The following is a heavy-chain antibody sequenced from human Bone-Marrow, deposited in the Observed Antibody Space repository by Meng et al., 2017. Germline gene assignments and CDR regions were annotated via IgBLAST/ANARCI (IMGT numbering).Heavy chain of an antibody. V-gene: IGHV3-53*01. Sequence: GGSLRLSCAVSGFTVKYIHMTWVRQAPGKGLDWVSVIYSGDNTYYADSVKGRFTISRDNSKNTLYLQMNSLRAEDTAVYYCARGDLAPAAHPSYYGLDVWGQGTTVTVSS. CDR2: IYSGDNT. CDR3: ARGDLAPAAHPSYYGLDV. CDR1: GFTVKYIH. D-gene: IGHD2-2*01. J-gene: IGHJ6*02.